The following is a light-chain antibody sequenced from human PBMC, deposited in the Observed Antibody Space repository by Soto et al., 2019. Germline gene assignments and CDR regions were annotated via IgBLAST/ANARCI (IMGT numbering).Light chain of an antibody. CDR1: SSDVGAYNH. J-gene: IGLJ1*01. V-gene: IGLV2-14*03. CDR3: LSYTTSTTYV. CDR2: DVS. Sequence: QSALTQPASVSGSPGQSITISCTGTSSDVGAYNHVSWFQHHPGKGPKLMIYDVSNRPSGVSNRFSGSKSGNTASLTISGLQAEDEADYYCLSYTTSTTYVFGTGTTVTVL.